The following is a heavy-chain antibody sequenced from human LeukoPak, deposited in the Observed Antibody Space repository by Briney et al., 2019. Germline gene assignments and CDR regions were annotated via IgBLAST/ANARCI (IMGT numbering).Heavy chain of an antibody. J-gene: IGHJ4*02. CDR2: IIGSGGST. CDR3: AKGGWEASSSSWRFFDY. Sequence: GGSLRLSRAASGVTLCIYVMSSVCPAPGKGGGWGSPIIGSGGSTYYADSVKGRFTIPRDNSKSTLYQQMSSLRPEDTAVYYCAKGGWEASSSSWRFFDYWGQGTLVTVSS. D-gene: IGHD6-6*01. CDR1: GVTLCIYV. V-gene: IGHV3-23*01.